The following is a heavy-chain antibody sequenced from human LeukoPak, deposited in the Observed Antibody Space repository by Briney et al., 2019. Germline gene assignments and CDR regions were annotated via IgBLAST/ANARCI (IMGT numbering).Heavy chain of an antibody. D-gene: IGHD3-22*01. CDR2: ISAYNGNT. Sequence: ASVKVSCKASGYTFTSYGISWVRQAPGQGLEWMGWISAYNGNTNYAQKLQGRVTMTTDTSTSTAYMELRSLRSDDTAVYYCARDLSATMIVVVISDALDIWGQGTMVTVSS. CDR1: GYTFTSYG. J-gene: IGHJ3*02. V-gene: IGHV1-18*01. CDR3: ARDLSATMIVVVISDALDI.